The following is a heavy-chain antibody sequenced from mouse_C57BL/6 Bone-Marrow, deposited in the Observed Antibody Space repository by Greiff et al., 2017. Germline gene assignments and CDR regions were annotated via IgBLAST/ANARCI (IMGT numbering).Heavy chain of an antibody. CDR3: ARSDYSNCPWFAY. V-gene: IGHV1-69*01. J-gene: IGHJ3*01. Sequence: QVQLQQPGAELVMPGASVKLSCKASGYTFTSYWMHWVKQRPGQGLEWIGEIDPSDSYTNYNQKFKGKSTVTVDKSSSTAYMQLSSLTSEDSAVYYCARSDYSNCPWFAYWGQGTLVTVSA. D-gene: IGHD2-5*01. CDR1: GYTFTSYW. CDR2: IDPSDSYT.